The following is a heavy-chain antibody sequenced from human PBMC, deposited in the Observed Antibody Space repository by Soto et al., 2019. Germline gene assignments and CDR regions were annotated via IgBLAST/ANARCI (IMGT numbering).Heavy chain of an antibody. CDR3: ARDHCSGGRCQFDF. V-gene: IGHV1-46*01. CDR2: INPSGGST. CDR1: GYTFTTYN. J-gene: IGHJ4*02. D-gene: IGHD2-15*01. Sequence: QVQLVQSGAEVRKPGASMKVSCKASGYTFTTYNMHWVRQAPGQGLEWMGIINPSGGSTSYAQKFLGRVTMTRDTSTSTFYMDLSSLRSEDTAVFYCARDHCSGGRCQFDFWGQGTLVTVSS.